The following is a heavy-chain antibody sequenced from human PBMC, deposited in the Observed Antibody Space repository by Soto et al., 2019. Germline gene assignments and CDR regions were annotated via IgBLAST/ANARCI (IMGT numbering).Heavy chain of an antibody. CDR1: GFTFSSYS. Sequence: GGSLRLSCAASGFTFSSYSMSWVRQAPGKGLEWVSAISGSGGSTYYADSVKGRFTISRDNSKNTLYLQMNSLRAEDTAVYYCAKRTRGDYYDSSGYEDGAFDIWGQGTMVTVSS. V-gene: IGHV3-23*01. CDR3: AKRTRGDYYDSSGYEDGAFDI. CDR2: ISGSGGST. D-gene: IGHD3-22*01. J-gene: IGHJ3*02.